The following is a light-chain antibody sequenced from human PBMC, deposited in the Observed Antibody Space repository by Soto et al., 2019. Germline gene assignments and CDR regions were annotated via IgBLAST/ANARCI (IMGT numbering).Light chain of an antibody. Sequence: EIVLTQSPATLSLSPGERATLSCRASQSVSSYLAWYQQKPGQAPRLLIYDASNRATGIPARFSGSGSGTDFTLTNSSLEPEDFAVYYCQQRSNWPPESTFGQGTKLEIK. CDR2: DAS. CDR3: QQRSNWPPEST. J-gene: IGKJ2*02. V-gene: IGKV3-11*01. CDR1: QSVSSY.